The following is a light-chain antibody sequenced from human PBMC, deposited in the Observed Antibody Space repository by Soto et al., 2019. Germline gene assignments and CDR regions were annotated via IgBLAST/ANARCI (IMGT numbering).Light chain of an antibody. Sequence: IVLIQSPSTLSVSPGERATLSCRASQNISNYLIWYQQKPGQAPRLLIYGASSRATGIPDRFSGSGSGTDFTLTISRLEPEDFAVYYCQQYGSSPRTFGQGTKVDIK. J-gene: IGKJ1*01. CDR1: QNISNY. CDR3: QQYGSSPRT. CDR2: GAS. V-gene: IGKV3-20*01.